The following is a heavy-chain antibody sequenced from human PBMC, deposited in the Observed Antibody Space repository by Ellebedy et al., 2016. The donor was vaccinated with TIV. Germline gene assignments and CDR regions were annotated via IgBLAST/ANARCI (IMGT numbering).Heavy chain of an antibody. CDR1: GFTFSSYS. CDR3: ARDRRYSRRDFDY. J-gene: IGHJ4*02. D-gene: IGHD6-13*01. Sequence: GGSLRLXXAASGFTFSSYSMNWVRQAPGKGLEWVSSISSSSSYIYYADSVKGRFTISRDNAKNSLYLQMNSLRAEDTAVYYCARDRRYSRRDFDYWGQGTLVTVSS. V-gene: IGHV3-21*01. CDR2: ISSSSSYI.